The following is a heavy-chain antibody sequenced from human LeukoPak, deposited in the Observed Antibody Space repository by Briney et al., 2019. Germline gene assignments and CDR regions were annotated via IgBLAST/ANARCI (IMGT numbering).Heavy chain of an antibody. D-gene: IGHD3-22*01. J-gene: IGHJ4*02. CDR3: ARGPPDYYDSRGFLYYFDY. V-gene: IGHV3-30-3*01. CDR1: GFTFSSYA. CDR2: ISYDRNNK. Sequence: GGSLRLSCAASGFTFSSYAMHWVRQAPGKGLEWVAVISYDRNNKYYADSVKGRFTLSRDYLKNTVSLHMNSLRPEDTAVYYCARGPPDYYDSRGFLYYFDYWAQGTLVTASS.